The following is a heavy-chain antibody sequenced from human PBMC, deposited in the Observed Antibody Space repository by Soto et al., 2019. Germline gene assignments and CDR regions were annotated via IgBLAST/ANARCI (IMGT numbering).Heavy chain of an antibody. CDR1: GGSIRSALYY. CDR3: ARLTLDGTRYFDY. Sequence: QLQLLESGPGLVKSSETLSLTCTVSGGSIRSALYYWGWIRQPPGQGLVWIRNIYYHGDTYYIPFIQSRVSTSGETYRTQISLRLSYVTAGDTAVYYCARLTLDGTRYFDYWGQGAVVTVSS. J-gene: IGHJ4*02. D-gene: IGHD1-1*01. V-gene: IGHV4-39*01. CDR2: IYYHGDT.